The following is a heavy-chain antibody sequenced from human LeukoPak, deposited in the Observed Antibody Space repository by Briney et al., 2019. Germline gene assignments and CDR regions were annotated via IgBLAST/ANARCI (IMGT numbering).Heavy chain of an antibody. D-gene: IGHD3-3*01. CDR3: ARERSWSGYSDAFDI. Sequence: GGSLRLSCAASGFTFSSYSMNWVRQAPGKGLEWVSSITSSSRYIYYADSVKGRFTISRDNAKNSLYLQMNSLRAEDTAVYYCARERSWSGYSDAFDIWGQGTMVTVSS. V-gene: IGHV3-21*01. J-gene: IGHJ3*02. CDR2: ITSSSRYI. CDR1: GFTFSSYS.